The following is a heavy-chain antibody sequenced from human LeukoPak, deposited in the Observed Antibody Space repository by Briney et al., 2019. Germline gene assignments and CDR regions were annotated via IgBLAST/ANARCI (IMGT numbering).Heavy chain of an antibody. D-gene: IGHD5-18*01. CDR2: INAGNGNT. CDR1: GYTFTSYA. V-gene: IGHV1-3*01. CDR3: ARGWDTDVDTAMVFHY. Sequence: ASVKVSCKASGYTFTSYAMHWVRQAPGQRLEWMGGINAGNGNTKYSQKFQGRVTITRDTSASTAYMELSSLRSEDTAVYYCARGWDTDVDTAMVFHYWGQGTLVTVSS. J-gene: IGHJ4*02.